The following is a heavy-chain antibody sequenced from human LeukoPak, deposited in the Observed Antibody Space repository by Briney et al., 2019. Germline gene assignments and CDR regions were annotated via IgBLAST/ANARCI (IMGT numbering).Heavy chain of an antibody. CDR1: GFTFSSYW. V-gene: IGHV3-7*01. CDR3: ARGKTSQNIVTRKTYKWFDP. Sequence: GGSLRLSCAASGFTFSSYWMSWVRQAPGKGLEWVANIKQDGSEKYYVDSVKGRFTISRDNAKNSLYLQMNSLRAEDTAVYYCARGKTSQNIVTRKTYKWFDPWGQGTLVTVSS. D-gene: IGHD2/OR15-2a*01. CDR2: IKQDGSEK. J-gene: IGHJ5*02.